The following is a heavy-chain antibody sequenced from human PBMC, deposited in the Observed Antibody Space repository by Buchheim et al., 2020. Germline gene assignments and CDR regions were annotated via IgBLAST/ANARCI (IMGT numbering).Heavy chain of an antibody. CDR3: ARDGRVDIVATIPDY. J-gene: IGHJ4*02. Sequence: QVQLVESGGGVVQPGRSLRLSCAASGFTFSSYAMHWVRQAPGKGLEWVAVISYDGSNKYYADSVKGRFTISRDNSKNTLYLQMNSLRAEDTAVYYCARDGRVDIVATIPDYWGQGTL. D-gene: IGHD5-12*01. V-gene: IGHV3-30*04. CDR1: GFTFSSYA. CDR2: ISYDGSNK.